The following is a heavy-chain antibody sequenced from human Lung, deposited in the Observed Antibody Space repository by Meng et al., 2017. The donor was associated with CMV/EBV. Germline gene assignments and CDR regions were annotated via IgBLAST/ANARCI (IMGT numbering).Heavy chain of an antibody. CDR3: ARKAIAVADPFDS. CDR1: GGSVSSGSSY. J-gene: IGHJ4*02. D-gene: IGHD6-19*01. V-gene: IGHV4-61*03. CDR2: IYYSGRT. Sequence: SGGSVSSGSSYWSWIRQPPGKGLEWIGYIYYSGRTNYKPSLKSRVTISVDTSKNHFSPRLSSVTAADTAVYYCARKAIAVADPFDSWGQGTLVTVSS.